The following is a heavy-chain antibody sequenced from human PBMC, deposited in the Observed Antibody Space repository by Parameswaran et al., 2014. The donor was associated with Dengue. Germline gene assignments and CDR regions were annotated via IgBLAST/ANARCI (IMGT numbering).Heavy chain of an antibody. J-gene: IGHJ4*02. CDR3: ARDDAYYDFWSGYYIH. Sequence: VRQAPGKGLEWVSSISSSSSYIYYADSVKGRFTISRDNAKNSLYLQMNSLRAEDTAVYYCARDDAYYDFWSGYYIHWGQGTLVTVSS. D-gene: IGHD3-3*01. CDR2: ISSSSSYI. V-gene: IGHV3-21*01.